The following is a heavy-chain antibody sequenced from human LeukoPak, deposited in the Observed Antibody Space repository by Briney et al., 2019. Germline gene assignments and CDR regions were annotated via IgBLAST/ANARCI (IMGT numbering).Heavy chain of an antibody. CDR2: IYHSGST. V-gene: IGHV4-30-2*01. D-gene: IGHD1-20*01. CDR1: GGSISSGGYS. CDR3: ARYITGTGGNWFDP. Sequence: SETLSLTCAVSGGSISSGGYSWSWIRQPPGKGLEWIGYIYHSGSTYYNPSLKSRVTISVDTSKNQFSLKLSSVTAADTAVYYCARYITGTGGNWFDPWGQGTLVTVSS. J-gene: IGHJ5*02.